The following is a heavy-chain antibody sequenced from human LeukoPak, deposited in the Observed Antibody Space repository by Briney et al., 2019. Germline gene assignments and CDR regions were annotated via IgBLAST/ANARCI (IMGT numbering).Heavy chain of an antibody. CDR2: ISSSSSYI. Sequence: GGSLRLSCAASGFTFSSYSMNWVRQAPGKGLEWVSSISSSSSYIYYADSVKGRFTISRDNAKNSLYLQMNSLRAEDTAVYYCARAPGIAVAGTCFDYWRQGTLVTVSS. D-gene: IGHD6-19*01. CDR3: ARAPGIAVAGTCFDY. V-gene: IGHV3-21*01. J-gene: IGHJ4*02. CDR1: GFTFSSYS.